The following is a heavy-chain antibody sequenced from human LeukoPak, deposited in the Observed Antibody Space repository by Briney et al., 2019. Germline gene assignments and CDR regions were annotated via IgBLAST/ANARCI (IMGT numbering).Heavy chain of an antibody. V-gene: IGHV3-13*01. D-gene: IGHD1-26*01. CDR1: GFTFSSYD. Sequence: GGSLRLSCAASGFTFSSYDMHWVRRATGKGLEWVSAIGTAGDTYYPGSVKGRFTISRENAKNSLYLQMNSLRAGDTAVYYCARISANHAFDIWGQGTMVTVSS. CDR3: ARISANHAFDI. J-gene: IGHJ3*02. CDR2: IGTAGDT.